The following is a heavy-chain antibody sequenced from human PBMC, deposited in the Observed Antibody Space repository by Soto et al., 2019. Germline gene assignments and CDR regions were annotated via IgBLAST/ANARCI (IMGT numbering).Heavy chain of an antibody. CDR2: IYYSGST. CDR3: ARGSGPNDAFDI. V-gene: IGHV4-59*01. J-gene: IGHJ3*02. Sequence: SETLSLTCTVSGGSLSSYYWSWIRQPPGKGLEWIGYIYYSGSTNYNPSLKSRVTISVDTSKNQFSLKLSSVTAADTAVYYCARGSGPNDAFDIWGQGTMVTVSS. CDR1: GGSLSSYY. D-gene: IGHD2-15*01.